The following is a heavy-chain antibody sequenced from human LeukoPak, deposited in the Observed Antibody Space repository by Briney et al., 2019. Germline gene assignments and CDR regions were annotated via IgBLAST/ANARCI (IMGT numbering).Heavy chain of an antibody. CDR2: IIPIFGTA. CDR1: GGTFSSYA. CDR3: AREVYDYVWGSYRYLDY. V-gene: IGHV1-69*13. J-gene: IGHJ4*02. Sequence: ASVKVSCKASGGTFSSYAIGWVRQAPGQGLEWMGGIIPIFGTANYAQKFQGRVTITADESTSTAYMELSSLRSEDTAVYYCAREVYDYVWGSYRYLDYWGQGTLVTVSS. D-gene: IGHD3-16*02.